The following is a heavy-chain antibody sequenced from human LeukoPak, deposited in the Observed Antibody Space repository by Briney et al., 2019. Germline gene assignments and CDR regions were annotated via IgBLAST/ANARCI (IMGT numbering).Heavy chain of an antibody. D-gene: IGHD3-10*02. CDR1: GFTFEDYG. V-gene: IGHV3-48*03. CDR2: ISSSGSTI. Sequence: PGGSLRLSCAASGFTFEDYGMHWVRQAPGKGLEWVSYISSSGSTIYYADSVKGRFTISRDNAKNSPYLQMNSLRAEDTAVYYCAELGITMIGGVWGKGTTVTISS. J-gene: IGHJ6*04. CDR3: AELGITMIGGV.